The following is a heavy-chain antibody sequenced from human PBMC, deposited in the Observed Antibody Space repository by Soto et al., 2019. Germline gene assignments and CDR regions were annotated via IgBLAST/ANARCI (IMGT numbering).Heavy chain of an antibody. V-gene: IGHV1-69*13. D-gene: IGHD3-3*01. Sequence: GASVKVSCKASGGTFSSYAISWVRQAPGQGLEWMGGIIPIFGTANYAQKFQGRVTITADESTSTAYMELNSLKTEDTAVYYCTTESVTIFGVLRDFDYWGQGTLVTVSS. CDR1: GGTFSSYA. CDR3: TTESVTIFGVLRDFDY. CDR2: IIPIFGTA. J-gene: IGHJ4*02.